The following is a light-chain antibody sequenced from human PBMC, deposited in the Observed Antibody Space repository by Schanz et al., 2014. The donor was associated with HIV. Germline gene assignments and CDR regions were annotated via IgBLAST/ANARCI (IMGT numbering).Light chain of an antibody. Sequence: EIVLTQSPGTLSLSPGERATLSCRASQSVSSSYFAWYQQKPGQAPRLLIYGASSRATGIPDRFSGSGSGTDFTLTISRLEPEDFALYYCQQYGSSLVTFGQGTRLDMK. V-gene: IGKV3-20*01. CDR3: QQYGSSLVT. CDR2: GAS. J-gene: IGKJ5*01. CDR1: QSVSSSY.